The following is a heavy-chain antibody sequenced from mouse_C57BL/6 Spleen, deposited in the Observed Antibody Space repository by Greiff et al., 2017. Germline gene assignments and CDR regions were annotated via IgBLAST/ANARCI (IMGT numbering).Heavy chain of an antibody. V-gene: IGHV1-54*01. J-gene: IGHJ4*01. CDR2: INPGSGGT. CDR3: ARSFITTVVPLWGYAMDY. Sequence: VKLQESGAELVRPGTSVKVSCKASGYAFTNYLIEWVKQRPGQGLEWIGVINPGSGGTNYNEKFKGKATLTADKSSSTAYMQLSSLTSEDSAVYFCARSFITTVVPLWGYAMDYWGQGTSVTVSS. CDR1: GYAFTNYL. D-gene: IGHD1-1*01.